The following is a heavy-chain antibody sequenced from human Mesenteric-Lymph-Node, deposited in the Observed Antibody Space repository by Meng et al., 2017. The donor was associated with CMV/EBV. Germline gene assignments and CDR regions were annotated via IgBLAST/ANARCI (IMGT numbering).Heavy chain of an antibody. J-gene: IGHJ4*02. CDR3: AKAQSNNYDILTGSDY. D-gene: IGHD3-9*01. CDR1: GVTFSNYA. Sequence: SGVTFSNYAMSWGRQAPGKGLEWVSVISGNGVTTYYADSVKGRFTISRDNSKNTLHLQMNSLRVEDTAIYFCAKAQSNNYDILTGSDYWGQGTLVTVSS. V-gene: IGHV3-23*01. CDR2: ISGNGVTT.